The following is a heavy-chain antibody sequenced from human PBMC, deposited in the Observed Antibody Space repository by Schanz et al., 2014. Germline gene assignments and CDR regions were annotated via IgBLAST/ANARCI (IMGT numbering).Heavy chain of an antibody. CDR2: VFYTGTT. V-gene: IGHV4-30-4*07. Sequence: QVQLQESGPGLVKPSQTLSLTCAVSGGSITNGDFSWSWIRQPPGKGLEWIGYVFYTGTTYYNPSLKSRVLITADSSKTLFSLKLSAVTAADTAVYYCARGPCSGGSCSYLTWFDPWGQGKLVTVSS. J-gene: IGHJ5*02. D-gene: IGHD2-15*01. CDR3: ARGPCSGGSCSYLTWFDP. CDR1: GGSITNGDFS.